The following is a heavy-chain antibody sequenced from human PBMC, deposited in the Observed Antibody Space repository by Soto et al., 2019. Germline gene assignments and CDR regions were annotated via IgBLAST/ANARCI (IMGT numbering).Heavy chain of an antibody. CDR2: IYYRGST. CDR3: ARQDDLGDYEDI. V-gene: IGHV4-59*08. Sequence: NPSETLSLTCTVSGGSISSYYWSWIRQPPGKGLEWIGYIYYRGSTNYNPSLKSRVTISVDTSKNQFSLKLSSVTAADTAVYYCARQDDLGDYEDIWGQGTMVTVSS. J-gene: IGHJ3*02. D-gene: IGHD4-17*01. CDR1: GGSISSYY.